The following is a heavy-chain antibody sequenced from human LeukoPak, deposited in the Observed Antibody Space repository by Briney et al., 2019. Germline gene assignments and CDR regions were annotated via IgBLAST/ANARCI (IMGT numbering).Heavy chain of an antibody. CDR3: ARGGGLDV. D-gene: IGHD3-16*01. Sequence: PGGSLRLSCAASGFTSSSYWMNWARQAPGKGQEWVASINHNGNVNYYVDSVKGRFTISRDNAKNSLYLQMSNLRAEDTAVYFCARGGGLDVWGQGATVTVSS. V-gene: IGHV3-7*03. CDR2: INHNGNVN. J-gene: IGHJ6*02. CDR1: GFTSSSYW.